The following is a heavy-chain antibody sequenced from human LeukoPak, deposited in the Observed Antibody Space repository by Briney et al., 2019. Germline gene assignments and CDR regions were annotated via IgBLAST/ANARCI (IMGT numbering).Heavy chain of an antibody. J-gene: IGHJ4*02. CDR3: ARRVNGEFDY. D-gene: IGHD7-27*01. CDR1: GFTVSSSY. Sequence: PGGSLRLSCTGSGFTVSSSYMSWVRQTPGKGLEWVSGIYSGGTTYYADSVRGRFTITRDNAKNSLFLQMDSLRVEDTAVYYCARRVNGEFDYWGQGTLVTVSS. V-gene: IGHV3-66*01. CDR2: IYSGGTT.